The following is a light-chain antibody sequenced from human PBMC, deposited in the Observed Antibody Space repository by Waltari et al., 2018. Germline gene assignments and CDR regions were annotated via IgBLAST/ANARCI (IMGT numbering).Light chain of an antibody. V-gene: IGLV2-14*01. CDR2: EVN. Sequence: QSALTQPASVSGSPGQSITISCTVSRRDVVTYNRVSWYQQPPGTAPKLIISEVNNRPSGVSKRFSGSESGNTASLTISGLRAEDEADYYCASYTITNYWVFGGGTKLTVL. J-gene: IGLJ3*02. CDR1: RRDVVTYNR. CDR3: ASYTITNYWV.